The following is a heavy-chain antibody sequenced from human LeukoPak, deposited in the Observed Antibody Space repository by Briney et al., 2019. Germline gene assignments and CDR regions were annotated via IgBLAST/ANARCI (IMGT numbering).Heavy chain of an antibody. D-gene: IGHD6-19*01. J-gene: IGHJ4*02. Sequence: GGSLRLSCAASGFTVSSNYMSWVRQAPGKGLEWVSVIYSGGSTYYADSVKGRFTISRDNSKNTLYLQMNSLRAEDTAVYYCASGSGWYYGLFDYWGQGTLVTVSS. CDR2: IYSGGST. CDR3: ASGSGWYYGLFDY. V-gene: IGHV3-53*01. CDR1: GFTVSSNY.